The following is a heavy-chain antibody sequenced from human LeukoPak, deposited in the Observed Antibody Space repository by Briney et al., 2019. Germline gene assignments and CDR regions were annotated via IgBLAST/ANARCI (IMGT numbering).Heavy chain of an antibody. V-gene: IGHV3-7*01. Sequence: GGSLRLSCAASGFTFSSYWMSWVRQAPGKGLEWVANIKQDGNEKYYVDSVKGRFTISRDNAKNSLYLQMNSLRAEDTAVYYCARDGSYYDSGAFDIWGQGTMVTVSS. D-gene: IGHD3-22*01. CDR1: GFTFSSYW. CDR2: IKQDGNEK. CDR3: ARDGSYYDSGAFDI. J-gene: IGHJ3*02.